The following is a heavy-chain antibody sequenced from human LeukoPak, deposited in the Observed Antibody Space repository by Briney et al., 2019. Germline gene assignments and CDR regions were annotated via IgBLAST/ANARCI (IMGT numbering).Heavy chain of an antibody. CDR1: GYTLTSYY. CDR3: ARVRQQLVDY. V-gene: IGHV1-46*01. J-gene: IGHJ4*02. D-gene: IGHD6-13*01. Sequence: ASVKVSCKASGYTLTSYYMRWVRQAPGQGLEWMGVINPSGGSTSYAQNFQGRVTMTRDTSTSTVYMELSSLRSEDTAVYYCARVRQQLVDYWGQGTLVTVSS. CDR2: INPSGGST.